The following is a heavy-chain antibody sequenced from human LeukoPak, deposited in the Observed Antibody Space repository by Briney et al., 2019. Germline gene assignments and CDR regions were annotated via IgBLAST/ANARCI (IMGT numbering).Heavy chain of an antibody. CDR3: ARCHYYDSSGYPDY. V-gene: IGHV1-18*01. J-gene: IGHJ4*02. CDR2: ISAYNGNT. D-gene: IGHD3-22*01. CDR1: GYTFTSYG. Sequence: GASVKVSCKASGYTFTSYGISWVRQAPGQGLEWMGWISAYNGNTNYAQKLQGRVTMTTDTSTSTAYMELRSLRSDDTAGYYCARCHYYDSSGYPDYWGQGTLVTGSS.